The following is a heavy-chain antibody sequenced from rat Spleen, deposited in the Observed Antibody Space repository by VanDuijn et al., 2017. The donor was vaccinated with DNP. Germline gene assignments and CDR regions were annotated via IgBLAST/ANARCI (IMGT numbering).Heavy chain of an antibody. Sequence: EVQLVESGGGLVQPGRSLKLSCAASGFTFSDYAMAWVRQAPKKGLEWVATISYDGSRTYYRDSVKGRFTISRDNAKSTLYLQMNSLQTEDTATYYCAREGYDGYYHVDWFAYWGQGTLVTVSS. J-gene: IGHJ3*01. CDR3: AREGYDGYYHVDWFAY. V-gene: IGHV5-17*01. CDR1: GFTFSDYA. D-gene: IGHD1-12*03. CDR2: ISYDGSRT.